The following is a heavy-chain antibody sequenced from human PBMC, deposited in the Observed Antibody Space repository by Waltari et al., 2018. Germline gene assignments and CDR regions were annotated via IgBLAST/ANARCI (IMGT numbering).Heavy chain of an antibody. Sequence: QLQLQESGPGLVKPSETLSLTCTVPGASMNSNSWWSWFRQSPGKGLEWIGQVLRNGRSNYNPSLEGRVIISLDTSNNRFSLELTSATAVDTAVYYCARDRGTGLYLDSWGPGTLVTVS. CDR3: ARDRGTGLYLDS. CDR2: VLRNGRS. CDR1: GASMNSNSW. D-gene: IGHD1-1*01. V-gene: IGHV4-4*02. J-gene: IGHJ4*02.